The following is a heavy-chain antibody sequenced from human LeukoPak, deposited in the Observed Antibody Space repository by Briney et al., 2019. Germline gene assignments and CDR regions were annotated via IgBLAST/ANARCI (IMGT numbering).Heavy chain of an antibody. J-gene: IGHJ5*02. Sequence: NPSETLSLTCTVSGGSISSYYWSWIRQPPGKGLEWIGYIYYSGSTNYNPSLKSRVTISVDTSKNQFSLKLSSVTAADTAVYYCARHEGPYSSSSRRYFDPWAQGTLVTVST. CDR1: GGSISSYY. CDR2: IYYSGST. CDR3: ARHEGPYSSSSRRYFDP. V-gene: IGHV4-59*08. D-gene: IGHD6-6*01.